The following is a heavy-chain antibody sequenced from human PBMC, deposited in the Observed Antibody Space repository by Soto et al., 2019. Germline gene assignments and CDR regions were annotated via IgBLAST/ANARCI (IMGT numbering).Heavy chain of an antibody. D-gene: IGHD5-12*01. CDR3: ARGSGDGYNYYYYYGMDV. Sequence: SETLSLTCAVYGGSFSGYYWSWIRQPPGKGLEWIGEINHSGSTNYNPSLKSRVTISVDTSKNQFSLKLSSVTAADTAVYYCARGSGDGYNYYYYYGMDVLGQGTTVTVS. CDR1: GGSFSGYY. J-gene: IGHJ6*02. CDR2: INHSGST. V-gene: IGHV4-34*01.